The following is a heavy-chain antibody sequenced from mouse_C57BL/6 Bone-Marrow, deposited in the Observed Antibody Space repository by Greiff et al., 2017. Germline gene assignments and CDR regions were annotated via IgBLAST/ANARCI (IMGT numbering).Heavy chain of an antibody. Sequence: QVQLQQSGAELARPGASVKLSCKASGYTFTSYGISWVKQRTGQGLEWIGEIYPRSGNTYYNEKFKGKATLTADKSSSTAYMELRSLTSEDSAVYFCARYEQLMLPRFAYWGQGTLVTVSA. CDR1: GYTFTSYG. CDR2: IYPRSGNT. D-gene: IGHD3-2*02. V-gene: IGHV1-81*01. CDR3: ARYEQLMLPRFAY. J-gene: IGHJ3*01.